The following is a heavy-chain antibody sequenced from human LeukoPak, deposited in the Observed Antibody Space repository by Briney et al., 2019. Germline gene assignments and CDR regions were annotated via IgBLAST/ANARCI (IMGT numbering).Heavy chain of an antibody. CDR2: ISGYDGST. D-gene: IGHD3-10*01. V-gene: IGHV1-18*01. CDR3: ASGSITMIRGVVYYYYGLDV. Sequence: ASVKVSFKASGYTLTTYGVSWVRQAPGQGLEWMGWISGYDGSTRYAQQFQGRVTMTKDTSTSTVYMELRRLRSDDTAIYYCASGSITMIRGVVYYYYGLDVWGQGTTVTVSS. CDR1: GYTLTTYG. J-gene: IGHJ6*02.